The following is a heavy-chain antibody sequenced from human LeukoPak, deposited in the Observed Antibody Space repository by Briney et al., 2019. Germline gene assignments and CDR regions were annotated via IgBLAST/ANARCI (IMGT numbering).Heavy chain of an antibody. CDR1: GGSFSGYY. V-gene: IGHV4-34*01. Sequence: PSETLSLTCAVYGGSFSGYYWSWIRQPPGKGLEWIGEINHSGSTNYNPSLMSRVTISVDTSKNQFSLKLSSVTAADTAVYYCARVLPHFVVVTAIQARGAFDIWGQGTMVTVSS. J-gene: IGHJ3*02. CDR3: ARVLPHFVVVTAIQARGAFDI. CDR2: INHSGST. D-gene: IGHD2-21*02.